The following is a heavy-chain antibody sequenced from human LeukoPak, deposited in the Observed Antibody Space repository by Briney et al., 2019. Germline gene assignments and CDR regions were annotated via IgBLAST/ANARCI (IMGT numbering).Heavy chain of an antibody. D-gene: IGHD3-10*01. V-gene: IGHV4-61*02. CDR3: ARVRLWFGELDAFDI. Sequence: SETLSLTCTVSGGSISSGSYYWSWIRQPAGKGLEWIGRIYTSGSTNYNPSLKSRVTISVDTSKNQFSLKLSSVTAADTAVYYCARVRLWFGELDAFDIWGQGTMVTVSS. CDR2: IYTSGST. J-gene: IGHJ3*02. CDR1: GGSISSGSYY.